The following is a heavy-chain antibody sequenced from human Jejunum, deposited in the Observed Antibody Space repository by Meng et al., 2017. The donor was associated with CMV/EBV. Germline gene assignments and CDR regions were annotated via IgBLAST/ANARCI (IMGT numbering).Heavy chain of an antibody. Sequence: TFSAYGMSWVRQAPGKGLEWVSSISSSGFDTHYADSVKGRFTMSRDNSKNTMFLQMNGLRLEDTAMYYCAAEVAVRNYFSYGMDVWGQGTTVTVSS. CDR2: ISSSGFDT. D-gene: IGHD3-10*01. V-gene: IGHV3-23*01. CDR3: AAEVAVRNYFSYGMDV. J-gene: IGHJ6*02. CDR1: TFSAYG.